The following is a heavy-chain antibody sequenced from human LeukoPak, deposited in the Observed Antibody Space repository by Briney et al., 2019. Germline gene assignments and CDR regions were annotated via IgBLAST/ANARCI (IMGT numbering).Heavy chain of an antibody. D-gene: IGHD3-16*02. CDR1: GYSFTTYW. V-gene: IGHV5-51*01. Sequence: GESLKISCKGAGYSFTTYWICWVRQMPGKGLEWMGIIYPGDSDTRYSPSFQGQVTISADKSISTAYLQWSSLKASDTAMYYCARSSGGVIVSIDYWGQGTLVTVSS. CDR2: IYPGDSDT. J-gene: IGHJ4*02. CDR3: ARSSGGVIVSIDY.